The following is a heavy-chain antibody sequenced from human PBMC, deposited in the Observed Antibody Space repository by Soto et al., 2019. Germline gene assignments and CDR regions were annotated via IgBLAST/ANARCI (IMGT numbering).Heavy chain of an antibody. V-gene: IGHV5-10-1*01. CDR1: GYIFAGYC. CDR3: ARRLSSGRESNWFDP. J-gene: IGHJ5*02. D-gene: IGHD6-19*01. CDR2: IDPIDSQT. Sequence: GEYLNISFNGPGYIFAGYCITWVLQMPFKVLEWMGRIDPIDSQTYYSPSFRGHVNISAAKSITNVFLQWSSLRASDTAMYYCARRLSSGRESNWFDPWGQRTLDAASS.